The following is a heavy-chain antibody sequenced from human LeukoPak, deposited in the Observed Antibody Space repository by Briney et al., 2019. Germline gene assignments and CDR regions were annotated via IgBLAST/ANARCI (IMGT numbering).Heavy chain of an antibody. D-gene: IGHD3-10*01. J-gene: IGHJ3*02. CDR1: GFTFSNYA. CDR3: ARLPRGAFDI. V-gene: IGHV3-23*01. Sequence: GGSLRLSCAASGFTFSNYAMSWVRQAPGKGLEWVSAISGSASSTYHADSVKGRFTISRDNSKNTLYLQMNSLRAEDTAVYYCARLPRGAFDIWGQGTMVTVSS. CDR2: ISGSASST.